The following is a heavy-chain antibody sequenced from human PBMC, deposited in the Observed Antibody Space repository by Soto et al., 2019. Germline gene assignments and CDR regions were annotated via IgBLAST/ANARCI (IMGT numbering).Heavy chain of an antibody. J-gene: IGHJ4*02. D-gene: IGHD1-26*01. CDR3: AKGVGATPATVDY. CDR2: ISWNSGSR. CDR1: GFTLDDYA. V-gene: IGHV3-9*01. Sequence: EVQLVESGGGLVKPGRSLRLSCAASGFTLDDYAMHWVRQAPGKGLEWVSGISWNSGSRGYADSVKGRFTISRDNAKNSLYLQMNSLRAEDTALYYCAKGVGATPATVDYWGQGTLVTVSS.